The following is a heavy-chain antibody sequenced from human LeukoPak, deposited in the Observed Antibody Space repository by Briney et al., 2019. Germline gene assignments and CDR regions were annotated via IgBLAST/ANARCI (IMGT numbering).Heavy chain of an antibody. Sequence: PGGSLRLSCAASGFTFSSYWMSWVRQAPGKGLEWVANMKYDGSEKDYVDSVKGRFTISRDNAKNSLYLQMNSLRAEDTAVYYCARDIAAAGLFFDYWGQGTLVTLSS. J-gene: IGHJ4*02. CDR2: MKYDGSEK. CDR3: ARDIAAAGLFFDY. D-gene: IGHD6-13*01. V-gene: IGHV3-7*01. CDR1: GFTFSSYW.